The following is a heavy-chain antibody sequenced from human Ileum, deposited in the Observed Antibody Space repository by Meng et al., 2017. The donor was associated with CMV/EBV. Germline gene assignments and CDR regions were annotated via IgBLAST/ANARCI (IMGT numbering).Heavy chain of an antibody. Sequence: GGSLRLSCAASGFTFSSYAMSWVRQAPGKGLEWVSTISGSGDNTYYADSVKGRFTISRDNSKNTLYLQMNSLRAEDTAVYYCANFEIGEHFYYYGMDVWGQGNTV. V-gene: IGHV3-23*01. CDR3: ANFEIGEHFYYYGMDV. CDR1: GFTFSSYA. CDR2: ISGSGDNT. D-gene: IGHD2-21*01. J-gene: IGHJ6*01.